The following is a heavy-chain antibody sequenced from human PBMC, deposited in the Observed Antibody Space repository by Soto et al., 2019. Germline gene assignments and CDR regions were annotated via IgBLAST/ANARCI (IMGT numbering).Heavy chain of an antibody. V-gene: IGHV4-59*02. CDR1: GGSVSSYY. J-gene: IGHJ4*02. CDR2: IYYSGST. CDR3: AGPYSSSPFFNY. Sequence: SESLSLTCTVSGGSVSSYYGSWIRQPPGKGLEWIGYIYYSGSTHYNRSLKSRVTISVDTSKNQFSLKLSSVTAADTAVYYCAGPYSSSPFFNYWGQGTLVTVSS. D-gene: IGHD6-6*01.